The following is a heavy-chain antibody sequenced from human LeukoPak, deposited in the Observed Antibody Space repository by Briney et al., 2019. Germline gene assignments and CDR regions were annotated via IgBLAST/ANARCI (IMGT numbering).Heavy chain of an antibody. Sequence: GGSLRLSCAASGFTFSSYAMHWVRQAPGKGLEWVAVISYDGSNKYYADSVKGRFTISRGNSKNTLYLQMNSLRAEDTAVYYCASGVNYDYVWGSYRPLDYWGQGTLVTVSS. CDR2: ISYDGSNK. V-gene: IGHV3-30-3*01. CDR1: GFTFSSYA. J-gene: IGHJ4*02. D-gene: IGHD3-16*02. CDR3: ASGVNYDYVWGSYRPLDY.